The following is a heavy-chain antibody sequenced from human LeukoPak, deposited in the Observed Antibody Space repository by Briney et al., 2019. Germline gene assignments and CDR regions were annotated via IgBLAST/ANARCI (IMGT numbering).Heavy chain of an antibody. D-gene: IGHD2-2*01. V-gene: IGHV3-23*01. Sequence: GGSLRLSCAASGFTFSSYGMHWVRQAPGKGLEWVSAISGSGGSTYYADSVKGRFTISRDNSKNTLYLQMNSLRAEDTAVYYCAKDLPRYCSSTSSYAEGGFDPWGQGTLVTVSS. CDR3: AKDLPRYCSSTSSYAEGGFDP. CDR2: ISGSGGST. J-gene: IGHJ5*02. CDR1: GFTFSSYG.